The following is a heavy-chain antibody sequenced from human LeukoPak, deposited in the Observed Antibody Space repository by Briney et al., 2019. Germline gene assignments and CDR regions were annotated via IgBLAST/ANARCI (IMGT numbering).Heavy chain of an antibody. V-gene: IGHV3-23*01. D-gene: IGHD3-9*01. J-gene: IGHJ4*02. CDR2: ISGSGGST. Sequence: GGSLRLSCAASGFTFSSYAMTWVRQAPGKGLEWVSAISGSGGSTYYADSVKGRFTISRDNAKNSLYLQMNSLRAEDTAVYYCARDLKDYDILTDWGQGTLVTVSS. CDR3: ARDLKDYDILTD. CDR1: GFTFSSYA.